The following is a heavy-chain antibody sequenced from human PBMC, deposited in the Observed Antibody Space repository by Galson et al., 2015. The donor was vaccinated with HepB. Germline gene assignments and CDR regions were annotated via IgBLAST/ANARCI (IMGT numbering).Heavy chain of an antibody. CDR1: GDSVSNNNAA. CDR3: ARVGGTIYYYAMDV. CDR2: TYYRSKWYS. D-gene: IGHD2-15*01. J-gene: IGHJ6*02. V-gene: IGHV6-1*01. Sequence: CAISGDSVSNNNAAWNWIRESPSRGLEWLGRTYYRSKWYSDHAESLRSRIIINADTSENQISLHLQSVTPEDTAVYYCARVGGTIYYYAMDVWGQGTTVTVSS.